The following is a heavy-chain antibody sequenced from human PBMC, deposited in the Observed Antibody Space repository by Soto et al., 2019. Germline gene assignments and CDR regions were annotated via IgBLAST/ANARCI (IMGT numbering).Heavy chain of an antibody. D-gene: IGHD2-15*01. Sequence: QITLKESGPALVKPTQTLTLTCTFSGFSLTTTGVGVGWIRQPPGKALEWVALIYWDDDKRYSPSLNSRLTITKDTSKNQVVLTMTNMDPVDTATYYCAHRHCSGGTCLNWFDTWGQGTLVTVSS. J-gene: IGHJ5*02. CDR1: GFSLTTTGVG. CDR2: IYWDDDK. CDR3: AHRHCSGGTCLNWFDT. V-gene: IGHV2-5*02.